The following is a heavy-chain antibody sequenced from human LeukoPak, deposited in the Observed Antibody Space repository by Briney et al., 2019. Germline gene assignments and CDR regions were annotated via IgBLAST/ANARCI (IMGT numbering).Heavy chain of an antibody. CDR3: AKALLGAGGPRQDY. CDR2: MRYDGSNK. J-gene: IGHJ4*02. CDR1: GFTFLNYD. V-gene: IGHV3-30*02. Sequence: GGSLRLSCAASGFTFLNYDMHWVRQAPGKGLEWVAYMRYDGSNKYYADSVKGRFTISRDNSKNTLYLQLNSLTAEDTAVYYCAKALLGAGGPRQDYWGQGTLVTVSS. D-gene: IGHD2-15*01.